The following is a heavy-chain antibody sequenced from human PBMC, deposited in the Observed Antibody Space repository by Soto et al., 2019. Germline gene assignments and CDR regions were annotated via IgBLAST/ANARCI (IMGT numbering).Heavy chain of an antibody. J-gene: IGHJ5*02. CDR3: ARHWIAGSSIP. V-gene: IGHV4-39*01. Sequence: SETLSLTCSVSGDSISSSSQYWGWIRQPPGKGLEWIGSIHYSGTSYYNPSLKSRVTIFVDTSKNQLSLKLSSVTAAGTAVYYCARHWIAGSSIPWGQGTLVTVSS. D-gene: IGHD2-21*01. CDR2: IHYSGTS. CDR1: GDSISSSSQY.